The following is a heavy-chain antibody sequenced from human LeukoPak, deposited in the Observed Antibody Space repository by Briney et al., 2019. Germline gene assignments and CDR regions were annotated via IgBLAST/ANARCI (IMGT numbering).Heavy chain of an antibody. Sequence: PSETLSLTCAVYDGSFSGYYWSWIRQPPGKGLEWIGEINHSGSTNYNPSLKSRVTISVDTSKNQFSLKLSSVTAADTAVYYCARGYSYGYRVPNWFDPWGQGTLVTVSS. J-gene: IGHJ5*02. D-gene: IGHD5-18*01. CDR1: DGSFSGYY. CDR2: INHSGST. CDR3: ARGYSYGYRVPNWFDP. V-gene: IGHV4-34*01.